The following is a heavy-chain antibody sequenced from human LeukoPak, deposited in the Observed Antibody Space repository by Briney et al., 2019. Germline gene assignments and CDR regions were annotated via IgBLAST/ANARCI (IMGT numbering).Heavy chain of an antibody. CDR1: GFTFSSCG. V-gene: IGHV3-33*05. CDR2: ISYDGSNK. CDR3: ARIDYSGWNFDH. J-gene: IGHJ4*02. Sequence: GRSLRLSCAASGFTFSSCGMHWVRQAPGKGLEWVAVISYDGSNKYYAGSVKGRFTISRDNSKSTLYLQMNSLRAEDTAVYFCARIDYSGWNFDHWGQGTLVTVSS. D-gene: IGHD5-12*01.